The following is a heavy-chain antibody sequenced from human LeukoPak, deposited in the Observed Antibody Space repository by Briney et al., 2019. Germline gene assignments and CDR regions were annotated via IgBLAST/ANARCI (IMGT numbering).Heavy chain of an antibody. V-gene: IGHV4-39*01. Sequence: PSETLSLTCTVSGGSIRNDNFYWGWIRQPPGKGLEWIGNIFYGGTTYYNPSLKSRVSISLDTSKYQFSLSLTSVTATDTGVYYCAKYRWQLLRYFDSWGQGTLVTVSS. CDR1: GGSIRNDNFY. CDR2: IFYGGTT. J-gene: IGHJ4*02. CDR3: AKYRWQLLRYFDS. D-gene: IGHD2-15*01.